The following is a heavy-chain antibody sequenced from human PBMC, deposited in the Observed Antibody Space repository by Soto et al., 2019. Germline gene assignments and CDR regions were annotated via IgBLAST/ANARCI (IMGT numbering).Heavy chain of an antibody. J-gene: IGHJ4*02. V-gene: IGHV5-51*01. CDR1: GYSFTSYW. Sequence: GESLKISCKGSGYSFTSYWIGWVRQMPGKGLEWMGMIYPGDSDTRYSPSFQGQVTISADKSITTAYLQWSSLKASDTAIYYCARGSTAYYFDYWGQGTQVTVSS. D-gene: IGHD2-21*02. CDR3: ARGSTAYYFDY. CDR2: IYPGDSDT.